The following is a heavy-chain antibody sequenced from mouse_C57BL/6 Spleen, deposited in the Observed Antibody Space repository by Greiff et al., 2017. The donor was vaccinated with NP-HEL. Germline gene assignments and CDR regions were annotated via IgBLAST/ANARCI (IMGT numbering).Heavy chain of an antibody. CDR3: ARETYGSSYDFDY. Sequence: EVKLMESGPGLVKPSQSLSLTCSVTGYSITSGYFWYWIRQFPGNKLEWLGFLSYDGSNNYNPSLQNRISITRDTSKNQFFLKFNSVTTEDTATYYCARETYGSSYDFDYWGQGTTLTVSS. CDR1: GYSITSGYF. V-gene: IGHV3-6*01. D-gene: IGHD1-1*01. CDR2: LSYDGSN. J-gene: IGHJ2*01.